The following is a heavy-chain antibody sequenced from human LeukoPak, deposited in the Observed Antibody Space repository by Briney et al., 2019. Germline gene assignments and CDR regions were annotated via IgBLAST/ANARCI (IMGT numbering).Heavy chain of an antibody. J-gene: IGHJ4*02. D-gene: IGHD2-2*03. Sequence: GGSLRLSCAASGFSFSSYYMTWVRQAPGKGLEWVANIKQDRSEKYYVDSVKGRFTISRDNAKNSLYLQMNSLRAEDTAVYYCARDGWADNWGQGTLVTVSS. CDR3: ARDGWADN. CDR2: IKQDRSEK. CDR1: GFSFSSYY. V-gene: IGHV3-7*04.